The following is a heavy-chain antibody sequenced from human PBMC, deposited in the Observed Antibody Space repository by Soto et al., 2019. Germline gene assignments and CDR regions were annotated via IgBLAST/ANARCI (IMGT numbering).Heavy chain of an antibody. Sequence: KTSETLSLTCAVPGGSISSSNWWSWVRQPPGKGLEWIGEIYHSGSTNYNPSLKSRVTISVDKSKNQFSLKLSSVTAADTAVYYCARDRNYYDSSGYYYHYWYFDLWGRGTLVTVSS. CDR3: ARDRNYYDSSGYYYHYWYFDL. J-gene: IGHJ2*01. CDR2: IYHSGST. V-gene: IGHV4-4*02. CDR1: GGSISSSNW. D-gene: IGHD3-22*01.